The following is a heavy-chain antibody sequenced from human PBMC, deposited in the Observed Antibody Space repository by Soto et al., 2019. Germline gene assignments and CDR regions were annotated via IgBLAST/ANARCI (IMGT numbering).Heavy chain of an antibody. Sequence: SETLSLTCAVYGASFSDSYWNWIRQPPGKGLEWIGEINHSGSTIYNTSLESRVTISLDTSRKQSTLKMRSATAADTAVYYCAREVPSRYFDLWGRGTPVTVSS. CDR3: AREVPSRYFDL. CDR2: INHSGST. D-gene: IGHD1-1*01. V-gene: IGHV4-34*01. J-gene: IGHJ2*01. CDR1: GASFSDSY.